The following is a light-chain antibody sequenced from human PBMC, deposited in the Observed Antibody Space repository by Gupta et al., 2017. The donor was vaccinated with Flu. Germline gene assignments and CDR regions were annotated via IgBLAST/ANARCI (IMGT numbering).Light chain of an antibody. CDR1: SSDIGIYNY. J-gene: IGLJ2*01. V-gene: IGLV2-8*01. CDR2: DVS. Sequence: QSALTQPPSASGSLGQSVPVSCSGTSSDIGIYNYVSWYQQHPGKAPKLMIYDVSERPSGVPDRFSGSKSGNTASLTVSGLQADDEADYYCSSYAGSSDAVVFGGGTKLTVL. CDR3: SSYAGSSDAVV.